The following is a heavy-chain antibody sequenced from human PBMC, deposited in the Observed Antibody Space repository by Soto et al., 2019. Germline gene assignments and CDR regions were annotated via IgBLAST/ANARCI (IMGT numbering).Heavy chain of an antibody. CDR2: IKQDGSEK. CDR3: ARDHDFWSGYPYYYYYGMDV. D-gene: IGHD3-3*01. Sequence: TGGSLRLSCAASGFTFSSYWMSWVRQAPGKGLEWVANIKQDGSEKYYVDSVKGRFTISRDNAKNSLYLQMNSLRAEDTAVYYCARDHDFWSGYPYYYYYGMDVWGQGTTVTVSS. CDR1: GFTFSSYW. J-gene: IGHJ6*02. V-gene: IGHV3-7*01.